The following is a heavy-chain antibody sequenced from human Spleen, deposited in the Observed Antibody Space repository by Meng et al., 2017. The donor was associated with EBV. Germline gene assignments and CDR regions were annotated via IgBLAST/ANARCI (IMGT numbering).Heavy chain of an antibody. J-gene: IGHJ5*02. V-gene: IGHV1-3*04. CDR3: TRVYRSSWYEWFDP. Sequence: QVQLVQSGAEVKKPGASVKVSCKASGYIFTSYGIHWVRQAPGQRLEWMGWINTGNGSTEYSQMFQDRVTITMDTSASTAYMELSSLRSEDTSVYYCTRVYRSSWYEWFDPWGQGTLVTVSS. CDR2: INTGNGST. CDR1: GYIFTSYG. D-gene: IGHD6-13*01.